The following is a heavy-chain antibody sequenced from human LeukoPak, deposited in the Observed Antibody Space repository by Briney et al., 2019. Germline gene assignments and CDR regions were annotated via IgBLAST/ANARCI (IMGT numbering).Heavy chain of an antibody. CDR1: GGSISSSSYY. V-gene: IGHV4-61*01. J-gene: IGHJ6*02. D-gene: IGHD5-12*01. CDR3: ARGGNGYDKYYYYGMDV. Sequence: SETLSLTCTVSGGSISSSSYYWSWIRQPPGTGLEWIGYIYYSGSTNYNPSLKSRVTISVDTSKNQFSLKLSSVTAADTAVYYCARGGNGYDKYYYYGMDVWGQGTTVTVSS. CDR2: IYYSGST.